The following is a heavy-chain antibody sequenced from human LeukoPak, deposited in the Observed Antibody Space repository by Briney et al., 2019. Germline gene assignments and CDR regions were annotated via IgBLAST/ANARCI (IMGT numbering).Heavy chain of an antibody. V-gene: IGHV1-69*06. Sequence: SVKVSCKASGGTFSSYAICWVRQAPGQGLEWMGGIIPVFGTTNYAQKFQGRVTITADKSTSTAYMELSSLRSEDTAVYYCAREPGYSYGTNWFDPWGQGTLVTVSS. J-gene: IGHJ5*02. CDR2: IIPVFGTT. D-gene: IGHD5-18*01. CDR3: AREPGYSYGTNWFDP. CDR1: GGTFSSYA.